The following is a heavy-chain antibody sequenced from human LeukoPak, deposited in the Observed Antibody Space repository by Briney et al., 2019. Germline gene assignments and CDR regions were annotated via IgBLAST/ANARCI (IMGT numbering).Heavy chain of an antibody. V-gene: IGHV3-7*03. Sequence: GGSLRLSCAASGFTFSSYWMSWVRQAPGKGLEWVANIKQDGSEKYYVDSVKGRFTISRDNAKNSLYLQMNSLRAEDTAVYYCAKCALGDYVGPHDYWGQGTLVTVSS. CDR3: AKCALGDYVGPHDY. CDR2: IKQDGSEK. D-gene: IGHD4-17*01. J-gene: IGHJ4*02. CDR1: GFTFSSYW.